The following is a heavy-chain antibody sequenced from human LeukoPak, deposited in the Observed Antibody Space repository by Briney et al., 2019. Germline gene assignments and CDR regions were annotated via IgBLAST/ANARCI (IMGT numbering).Heavy chain of an antibody. Sequence: PSETLSLTCAVSGGSISSGGYSWSWIRQPPGKGLEWIGYIYYSGSTNYNPSLKSRVTISVDTSKNQFSLKLSSVTAADTAVYYCARYSSGWSNDYWGQGTLVTVSS. CDR3: ARYSSGWSNDY. V-gene: IGHV4-61*08. J-gene: IGHJ4*02. D-gene: IGHD6-19*01. CDR2: IYYSGST. CDR1: GGSISSGGYS.